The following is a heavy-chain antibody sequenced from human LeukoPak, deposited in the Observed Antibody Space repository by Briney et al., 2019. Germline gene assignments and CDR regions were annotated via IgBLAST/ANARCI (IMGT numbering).Heavy chain of an antibody. CDR3: ARDLKEYSSSWTDY. CDR1: GFTFSSYA. J-gene: IGHJ4*02. V-gene: IGHV3-7*01. D-gene: IGHD6-13*01. Sequence: GGSLRLSCAASGFTFSSYAMSWVRQAPGKGLEWVANIKQDGSEKYYVDSVKGRFTISRDNAKNSLYLQMNSLRAEDTAVYYCARDLKEYSSSWTDYWGQGTLVTVSS. CDR2: IKQDGSEK.